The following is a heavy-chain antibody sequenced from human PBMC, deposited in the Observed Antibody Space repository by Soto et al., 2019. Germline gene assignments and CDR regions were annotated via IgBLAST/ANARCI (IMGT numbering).Heavy chain of an antibody. J-gene: IGHJ4*01. CDR1: GFTFSNAW. CDR2: IKSKTDGGTT. CDR3: TMGPGYSHGIEF. D-gene: IGHD5-18*01. V-gene: IGHV3-15*01. Sequence: GGSLRLSCAASGFTFSNAWMGWVRQAPGKGLEWVGRIKSKTDGGTTDYAAPVKGRFTISRDDSKNTLYLQMNSLKTEDTAVYYRTMGPGYSHGIEFWGRGTLVTVSS.